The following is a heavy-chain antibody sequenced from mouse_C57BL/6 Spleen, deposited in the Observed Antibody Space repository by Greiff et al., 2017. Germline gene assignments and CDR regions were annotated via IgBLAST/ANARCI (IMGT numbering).Heavy chain of an antibody. Sequence: VQLQQPGAELVKPGDSVKLSCKASGYTFTSYWMQWVKQRPGQGLEWIGEIDPSDSYTNYHQKFKGKATVTVDTSSRTAYMQLSSLTSEDYAVYYCAGAHSGSGFDYWGQGTTLTVSS. CDR3: AGAHSGSGFDY. J-gene: IGHJ2*01. CDR1: GYTFTSYW. V-gene: IGHV1-50*01. D-gene: IGHD1-1*01. CDR2: IDPSDSYT.